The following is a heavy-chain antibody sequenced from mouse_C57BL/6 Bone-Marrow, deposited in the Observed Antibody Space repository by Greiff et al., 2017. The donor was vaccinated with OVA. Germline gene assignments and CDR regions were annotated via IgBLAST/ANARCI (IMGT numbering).Heavy chain of an antibody. Sequence: VQLKQSGPVLVKPGASVKMSCKASGYTFTDYYMNWVKQSHGKSLEWIGVINPYNGGTSYNQKFKGKATLTVDKSSSTAYMELNSLTSEDSAVYYCARSGGTGRYFDVWGTGTTVTVSS. CDR1: GYTFTDYY. CDR2: INPYNGGT. V-gene: IGHV1-19*01. J-gene: IGHJ1*03. D-gene: IGHD3-1*01. CDR3: ARSGGTGRYFDV.